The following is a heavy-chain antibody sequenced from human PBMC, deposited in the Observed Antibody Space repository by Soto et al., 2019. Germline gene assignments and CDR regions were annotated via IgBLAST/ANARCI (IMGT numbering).Heavy chain of an antibody. V-gene: IGHV4-30-2*01. Sequence: QLQLQESGSGLVKPSQTLSLTCAVSGGSISSGGYSWSWIRQPPGKGLEWIGYIYHSGSTYYNPSLKSRVTISVDRSKNQFPLKLSSVTAADTAVYYCARVRIAARRSARYYYGMDVWGQGTTVTVSS. D-gene: IGHD6-6*01. CDR3: ARVRIAARRSARYYYGMDV. CDR2: IYHSGST. J-gene: IGHJ6*02. CDR1: GGSISSGGYS.